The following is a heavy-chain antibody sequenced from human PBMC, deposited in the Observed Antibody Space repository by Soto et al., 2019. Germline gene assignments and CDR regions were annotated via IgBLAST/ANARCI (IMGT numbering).Heavy chain of an antibody. D-gene: IGHD4-4*01. CDR3: ARHSNRNYGLYYFDY. J-gene: IGHJ4*02. Sequence: SETLSLTCTVSGGSVSSYYWSWIRQSPEKGLEWIGYIYYSGSTKYKPSLKGRVTISVDTSKNQFSLKVSSATAADTAAYYCARHSNRNYGLYYFDYWGLGALVTVSS. CDR1: GGSVSSYY. CDR2: IYYSGST. V-gene: IGHV4-59*08.